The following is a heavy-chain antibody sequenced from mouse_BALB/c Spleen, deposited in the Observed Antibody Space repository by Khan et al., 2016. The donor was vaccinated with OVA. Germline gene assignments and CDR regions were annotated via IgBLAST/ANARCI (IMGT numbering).Heavy chain of an antibody. CDR3: ARGKWAY. V-gene: IGHV5-17*02. Sequence: EVELVESGGGLVQPGGSRKLSCAASGFTFSSFGMHWVRQAPEKGLEWVAYINSGSSTIYYADPVKGRFTISRDNPKNTLFLQMTSLRSEDTAMYYCARGKWAYWGQGTTLTGSS. J-gene: IGHJ2*01. CDR1: GFTFSSFG. CDR2: INSGSSTI.